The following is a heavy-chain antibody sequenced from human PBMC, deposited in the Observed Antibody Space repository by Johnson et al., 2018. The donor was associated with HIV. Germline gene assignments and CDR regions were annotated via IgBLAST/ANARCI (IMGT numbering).Heavy chain of an antibody. V-gene: IGHV3-7*05. Sequence: VQLVESGGGLVQPGGSLRLSCAASGFTFSSYWMSWVRQAPGKGLEWVANIKQDGSEKYYVDSVKGRFTISRDNAKNSLYLQMNSLRAEDTAVYYCARDPIAARRAFDIWGQGTMVTVSS. CDR1: GFTFSSYW. CDR3: ARDPIAARRAFDI. CDR2: IKQDGSEK. D-gene: IGHD6-6*01. J-gene: IGHJ3*02.